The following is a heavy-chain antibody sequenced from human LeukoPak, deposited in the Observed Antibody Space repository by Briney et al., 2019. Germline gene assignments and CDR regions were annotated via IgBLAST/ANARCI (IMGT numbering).Heavy chain of an antibody. CDR3: ARGYCNSTSCYYSWFDP. J-gene: IGHJ5*02. D-gene: IGHD2-2*01. V-gene: IGHV4-31*03. CDR2: IYYSGST. Sequence: PSETLSLTCTVSGGSISSGGYYWSWIRQHPGKGLEWIGYIYYSGSTYYNPSLKSRVTISVDTSKNQFSLKLSSVTAADTAVYYCARGYCNSTSCYYSWFDPWGQGTLVTVSS. CDR1: GGSISSGGYY.